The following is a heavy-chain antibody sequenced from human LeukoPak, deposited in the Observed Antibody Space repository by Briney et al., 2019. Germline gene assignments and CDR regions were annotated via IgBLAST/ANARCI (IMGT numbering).Heavy chain of an antibody. V-gene: IGHV3-48*04. CDR1: GFTFSSYS. J-gene: IGHJ4*02. CDR2: ISSSSSTI. CDR3: ARDRRDERFDY. Sequence: GGSLRLSCAASGFTFSSYSMNWVRQAPGKGLEWVSYISSSSSTIYYADSVKGRFTISRDNAKNSLYLQMNSLRAEDTAVYYCARDRRDERFDYWGQGTLVTVSS.